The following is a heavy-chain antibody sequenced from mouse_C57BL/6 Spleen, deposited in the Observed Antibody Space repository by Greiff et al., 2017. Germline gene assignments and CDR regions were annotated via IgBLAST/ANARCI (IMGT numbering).Heavy chain of an antibody. CDR2: INPSNGGT. D-gene: IGHD2-4*01. J-gene: IGHJ1*03. V-gene: IGHV1-53*01. Sequence: QVQLQQPGTELVKPGASVKLSCKASGYTFTSYWMHWVKQRPGQGLEWIGNINPSNGGTNYNEKFKSKATLTVDKSSSTAYMKLSSLTSEDSAVYYCARGGYDFYWYFDVWGTGTTVTVSS. CDR1: GYTFTSYW. CDR3: ARGGYDFYWYFDV.